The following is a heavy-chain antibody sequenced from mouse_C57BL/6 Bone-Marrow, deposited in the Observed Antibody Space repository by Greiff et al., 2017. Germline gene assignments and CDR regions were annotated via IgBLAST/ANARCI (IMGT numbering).Heavy chain of an antibody. V-gene: IGHV5-6*01. D-gene: IGHD1-1*01. CDR2: ISSGGSYT. J-gene: IGHJ3*01. Sequence: EVHLVESGGDLVKPGGSLKLSCAASGFTFSSYGMSWVRQTPDKRLEWVATISSGGSYTYYPDSVKGRFTISRDNAKNTLYLQMSSLKSEDTAMYYCARAYYCGSWFAYWGQGTLVTVSA. CDR3: ARAYYCGSWFAY. CDR1: GFTFSSYG.